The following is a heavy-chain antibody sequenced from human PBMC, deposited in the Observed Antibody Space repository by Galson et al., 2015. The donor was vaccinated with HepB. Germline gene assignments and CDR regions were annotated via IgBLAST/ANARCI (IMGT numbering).Heavy chain of an antibody. CDR3: ARSGARGVVVVAALNWFDP. V-gene: IGHV1-18*04. CDR2: ISAYNGNT. CDR1: GYTFTSYG. J-gene: IGHJ5*02. D-gene: IGHD2-15*01. Sequence: SVKVSCKASGYTFTSYGISWVRQAPGQGLEWMGWISAYNGNTNYAQKLQGRVTMTTDKSTSTAYMELSSLRSEDTAVYYCARSGARGVVVVAALNWFDPWGQGTLVTVSS.